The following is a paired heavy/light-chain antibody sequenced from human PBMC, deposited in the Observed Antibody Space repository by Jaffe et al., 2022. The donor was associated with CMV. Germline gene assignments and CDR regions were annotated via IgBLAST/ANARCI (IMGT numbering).Heavy chain of an antibody. J-gene: IGHJ5*02. D-gene: IGHD1-26*01. CDR2: IYYSGSA. Sequence: QVQLQESGPGLVKPSQTLSLTCTVSGASFSGGGFFWTWIRQRPGDGLEWIGHIYYSGSAYYNPSLRSRVTMSVDAPKSQFSLHLNSVTVADTATYYCARLRIQGAAAPTWIDPWGQGTVVLVSS. CDR3: ARLRIQGAAAPTWIDP. CDR1: GASFSGGGFF. V-gene: IGHV4-31*03.
Light chain of an antibody. CDR2: DVT. V-gene: IGLV2-14*03. CDR1: SDDLRSPTY. CDR3: SSYKMTSTLVM. J-gene: IGLJ3*02. Sequence: QSALAQPASVSGSLGQSITISCTGASDDLRSPTYVSWYQHHAGKAPRLIIYDVTSRPSGVSSRFSGSMSGRTASLTISGLQPEDEAHYYCSSYKMTSTLVMFGGGTRLTVL.